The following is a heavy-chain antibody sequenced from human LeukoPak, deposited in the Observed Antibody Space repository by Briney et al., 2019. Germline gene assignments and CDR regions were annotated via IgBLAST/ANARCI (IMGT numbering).Heavy chain of an antibody. Sequence: GGSLRLSCAASGFTFSSYWMHWVRQAPGKGLVWVSRIYNDGSRTTYADSVKGRFTISGDNAKNTLFLQMNSLTAEDTAVYYCARSGAGGAFDMWGRGTMVTVSS. CDR3: ARSGAGGAFDM. V-gene: IGHV3-74*01. D-gene: IGHD3-10*01. J-gene: IGHJ3*02. CDR1: GFTFSSYW. CDR2: IYNDGSRT.